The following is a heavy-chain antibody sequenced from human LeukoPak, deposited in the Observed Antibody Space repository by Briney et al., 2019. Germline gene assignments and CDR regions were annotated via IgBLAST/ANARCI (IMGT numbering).Heavy chain of an antibody. CDR3: AKREPSGMYFDY. V-gene: IGHV3-23*01. D-gene: IGHD1-26*01. Sequence: PGGSLRLSCAASGFTPSTYAMSWVRQAPGRGLEWVSSITSRGGSTDYADSVKGRFTISRDNSKNTLYLQMNSLRAEDTAVYYCAKREPSGMYFDYWGQGTLVTVSS. CDR2: ITSRGGST. CDR1: GFTPSTYA. J-gene: IGHJ4*02.